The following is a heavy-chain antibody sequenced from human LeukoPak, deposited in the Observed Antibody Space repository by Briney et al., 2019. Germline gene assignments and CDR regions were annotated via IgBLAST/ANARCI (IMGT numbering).Heavy chain of an antibody. CDR2: IYPGDSDT. V-gene: IGHV5-51*01. J-gene: IGHJ4*02. D-gene: IGHD2-15*01. CDR1: EYSFNSYW. Sequence: GESLKISCKGSEYSFNSYWIGWVRQMPGKGLEWMGMIYPGDSDTRYSPSFQGHATISADKSTSTASLQWSSLKASDTAMYYCARRLCSGGSCYYFDYWGQGTLVTVSS. CDR3: ARRLCSGGSCYYFDY.